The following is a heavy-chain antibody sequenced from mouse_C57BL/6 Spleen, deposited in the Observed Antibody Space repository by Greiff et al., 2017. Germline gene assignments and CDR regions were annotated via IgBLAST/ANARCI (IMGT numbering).Heavy chain of an antibody. CDR2: IDPNSGGT. D-gene: IGHD2-3*01. J-gene: IGHJ2*01. Sequence: QQSCKASGYTFTSYWMHWVKQRPGRGLEWIGRIDPNSGGTKYNEKFKSKATLTVDKPSSTAYMQLSSLTSEDSAVYYCARKYDGYWVYFDYWGQGTTLTVSS. CDR1: GYTFTSYW. V-gene: IGHV1-72*01. CDR3: ARKYDGYWVYFDY.